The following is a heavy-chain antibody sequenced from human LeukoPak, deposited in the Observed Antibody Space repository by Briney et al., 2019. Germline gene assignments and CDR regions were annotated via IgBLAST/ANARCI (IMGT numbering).Heavy chain of an antibody. CDR3: AKADDSSGYYRSVDY. J-gene: IGHJ4*02. Sequence: GGSLRLSCAASGFIFSSYAMSWVRQAPGKGLEWVSAISGSGGSTYYADSVKGRFTISRDNSKNTLYLQMNSLRAEDTAVYYCAKADDSSGYYRSVDYWGQGTLVTVSS. V-gene: IGHV3-23*01. CDR1: GFIFSSYA. CDR2: ISGSGGST. D-gene: IGHD3-22*01.